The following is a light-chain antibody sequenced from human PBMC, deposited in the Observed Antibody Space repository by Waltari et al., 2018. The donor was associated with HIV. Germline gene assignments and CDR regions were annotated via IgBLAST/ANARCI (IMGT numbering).Light chain of an antibody. CDR3: ASWDASLNGWV. J-gene: IGLJ3*02. CDR1: PSNTGIKP. V-gene: IGLV1-44*01. CDR2: GNY. Sequence: QSVVTQPPSVSGTPGQTVTLSCSGTPSNTGIKPVNWYQHLPGTAPKRLIYGNYQRPSGVPDRFSASKSGTSASLAISGLQSEDEADYYCASWDASLNGWVFGGGTKLTVL.